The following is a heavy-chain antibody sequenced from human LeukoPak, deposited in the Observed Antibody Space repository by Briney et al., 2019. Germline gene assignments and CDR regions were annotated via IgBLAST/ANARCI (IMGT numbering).Heavy chain of an antibody. J-gene: IGHJ4*02. CDR2: ISYDGSNK. Sequence: GGSLRLSCAASGFTFSSYAMHWVRQAPGKGLEWVAVISYDGSNKYYADSVKGRFTISRDNSKNTLYLQMNSLRAEDTAVYYCARDAGYYDSSGYYYEGLFDYWGQGTLVTVSS. V-gene: IGHV3-30*04. CDR1: GFTFSSYA. D-gene: IGHD3-22*01. CDR3: ARDAGYYDSSGYYYEGLFDY.